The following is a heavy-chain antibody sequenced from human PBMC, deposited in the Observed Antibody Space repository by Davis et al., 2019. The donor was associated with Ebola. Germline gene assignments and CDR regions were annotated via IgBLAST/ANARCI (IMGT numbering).Heavy chain of an antibody. Sequence: PSETLSLTCTVSGGSISSGDYYWTWIRQHPGKGLEWIGYIYYSGNTYYNPSLKSRVTISVNTSKNQFSLKLNSVTAADTAVYYCARDRRGCSGGSCYTNFDLWGRGTLVTVSS. J-gene: IGHJ2*01. CDR2: IYYSGNT. CDR1: GGSISSGDYY. D-gene: IGHD2-15*01. V-gene: IGHV4-31*03. CDR3: ARDRRGCSGGSCYTNFDL.